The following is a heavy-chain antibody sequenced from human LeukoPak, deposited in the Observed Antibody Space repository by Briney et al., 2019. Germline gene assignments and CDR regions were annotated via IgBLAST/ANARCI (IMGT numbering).Heavy chain of an antibody. CDR2: IKQDGSEK. D-gene: IGHD3-10*01. CDR3: AKDRAQTPLKY. J-gene: IGHJ4*02. V-gene: IGHV3-7*03. Sequence: GGSLRLSCAASGFTFSSYSMSWVRQAPGKGLEWVANIKQDGSEKNYVGSVKGRFTIARDNAKNSLYLQMNSLRAEDTAVYYCAKDRAQTPLKYWGQGTLVTVSS. CDR1: GFTFSSYS.